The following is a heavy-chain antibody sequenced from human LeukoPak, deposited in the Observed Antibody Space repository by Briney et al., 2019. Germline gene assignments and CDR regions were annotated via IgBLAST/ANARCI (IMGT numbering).Heavy chain of an antibody. CDR3: ARRYCSGGSCYSGLFGYYYYYMDV. CDR1: GGSFSGYY. V-gene: IGHV4-34*01. D-gene: IGHD2-15*01. J-gene: IGHJ6*03. Sequence: PSETLSLTCAVYGGSFSGYYWSWIRQPPGKGLEWIGEINHSGSTNYNPSLKSRVTISVDTSKNQFSLKLSSVTAADTAVYYCARRYCSGGSCYSGLFGYYYYYMDVWGKGTTVTISS. CDR2: INHSGST.